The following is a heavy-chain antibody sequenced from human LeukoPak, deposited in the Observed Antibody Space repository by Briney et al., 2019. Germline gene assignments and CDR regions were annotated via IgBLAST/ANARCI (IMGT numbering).Heavy chain of an antibody. CDR1: GFSFSVCA. J-gene: IGHJ4*02. CDR2: ISYDGNNK. Sequence: GGSLRLSCAASGFSFSVCAMHWARQAPGKGLEWVATISYDGNNKHYTDSVEGRFTISRDNSKNTLYLQMNTLRVEDTAMYYCVRGVTIYDSSGYFDYWGQGTLVTVSS. D-gene: IGHD3-22*01. CDR3: VRGVTIYDSSGYFDY. V-gene: IGHV3-30-3*01.